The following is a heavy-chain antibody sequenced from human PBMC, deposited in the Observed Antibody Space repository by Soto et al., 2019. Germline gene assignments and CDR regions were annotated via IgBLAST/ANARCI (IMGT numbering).Heavy chain of an antibody. Sequence: EVQLEESGGGMVQPGRSLRLSCAASGFKFDDYAMHWVRQAPGTGLEWVSGINLNSANTAYAVSVKGRFTISRDNAKNSLNLQMNSLRAEDTDVYFCAKDLRTRWTLGNFDSWGQGTLVTVSS. CDR2: INLNSANT. J-gene: IGHJ4*02. CDR1: GFKFDDYA. V-gene: IGHV3-9*01. CDR3: AKDLRTRWTLGNFDS. D-gene: IGHD1-1*01.